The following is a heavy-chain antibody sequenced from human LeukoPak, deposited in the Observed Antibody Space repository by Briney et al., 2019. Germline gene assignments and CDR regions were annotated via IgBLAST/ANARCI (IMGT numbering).Heavy chain of an antibody. CDR3: VRGAGPGTPFD. CDR1: GFTSSLSW. J-gene: IGHJ1*01. Sequence: GGSLRLSCAASGFTSSLSWMHWVRQAPGKGLEWVSSINYDARSRTYADSMKGRLTISRDNAKNTLFLQMNSLRVEDTAIYSCVRGAGPGTPFDWGQGILVTVSS. CDR2: INYDARSR. D-gene: IGHD1-1*01. V-gene: IGHV3-74*01.